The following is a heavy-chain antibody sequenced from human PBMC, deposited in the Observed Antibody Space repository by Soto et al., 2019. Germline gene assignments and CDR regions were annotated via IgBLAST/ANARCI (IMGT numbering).Heavy chain of an antibody. CDR2: INHSGST. J-gene: IGHJ4*02. CDR3: ARFPPRPKRYYFDY. D-gene: IGHD6-25*01. Sequence: QVQLQQWGAGLLKPSETLSLTCAVYGGSFSGYYWSWIRQPPGKGLEWIGEINHSGSTNYNPSLKSRVPXXVXTXXNQCSLKLSSVTAADTAVYYCARFPPRPKRYYFDYWGQGTLVTVSS. V-gene: IGHV4-34*01. CDR1: GGSFSGYY.